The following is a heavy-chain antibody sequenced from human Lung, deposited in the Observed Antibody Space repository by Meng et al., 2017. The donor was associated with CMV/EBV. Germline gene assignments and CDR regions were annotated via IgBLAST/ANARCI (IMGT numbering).Heavy chain of an antibody. CDR2: ISSSGRTI. D-gene: IGHD3-10*01. CDR1: GFTFSDYY. J-gene: IGHJ5*02. V-gene: IGHV3-11*01. CDR3: ARGSRPYYYGSGSPLAP. Sequence: SCAASGFTFSDYYMTWIRQAPGKGLEWVSYISSSGRTIYYADSVKGRFTISRDDAKNSLFLQMNSLRADDTAVYSCARGSRPYYYGSGSPLAPWGQGTLVTVSS.